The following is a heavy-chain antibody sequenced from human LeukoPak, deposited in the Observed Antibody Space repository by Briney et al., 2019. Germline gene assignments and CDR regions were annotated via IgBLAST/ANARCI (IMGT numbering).Heavy chain of an antibody. Sequence: PSETLSLTCAVYGGSFSGYYWSWIRQPPGKGLEWIGEINHSGSTNYNPSLKSRVTISVDTSKNQFSLKLSSVTAADTAVYYCARDDSSGYGFGYWGQGTLVTVSS. J-gene: IGHJ4*02. CDR2: INHSGST. CDR3: ARDDSSGYGFGY. CDR1: GGSFSGYY. V-gene: IGHV4-34*01. D-gene: IGHD3-22*01.